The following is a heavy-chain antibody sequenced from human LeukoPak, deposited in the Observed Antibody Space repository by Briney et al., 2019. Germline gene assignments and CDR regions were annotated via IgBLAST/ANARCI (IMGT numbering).Heavy chain of an antibody. CDR3: ARDWEPYGSVDY. CDR2: IWYDGSNK. V-gene: IGHV3-33*01. CDR1: GFTFSSYG. Sequence: GGSLRLSCAASGFTFSSYGMHWVRQAPGKGLEWVAVIWYDGSNKYYADSVKGRFTISRDNSKNTLYLQMSSLRAEDTAVYYCARDWEPYGSVDYWGQGTLVTVSS. J-gene: IGHJ4*02. D-gene: IGHD3-10*01.